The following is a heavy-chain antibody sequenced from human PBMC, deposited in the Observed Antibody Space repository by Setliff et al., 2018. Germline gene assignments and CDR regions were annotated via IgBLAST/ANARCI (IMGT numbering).Heavy chain of an antibody. D-gene: IGHD2-21*01. V-gene: IGHV3-30*02. CDR3: AKDSLEVVIALHGMDV. J-gene: IGHJ6*02. CDR1: GFTFSRFG. Sequence: TGGSLRLSCAASGFTFSRFGMYWVRQAPGKGLEWVAFVRYDGSNKYYSDSVKGRFTISRDNSKNTLYLQMNSLTNEDTAVYYCAKDSLEVVIALHGMDVWGQGTTVTVSS. CDR2: VRYDGSNK.